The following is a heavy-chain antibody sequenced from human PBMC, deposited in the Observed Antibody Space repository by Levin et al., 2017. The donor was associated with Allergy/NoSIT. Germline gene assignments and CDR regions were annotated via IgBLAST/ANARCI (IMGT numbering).Heavy chain of an antibody. CDR2: IIPIFGTA. CDR1: GGTFSSYA. J-gene: IGHJ6*03. CDR3: AIREDIVVVPAAIGVNWRYYYMDV. V-gene: IGHV1-69*06. D-gene: IGHD2-2*01. Sequence: SVKVSCKASGGTFSSYAISWVRQAPGQGLEWMGGIIPIFGTANYAQKFQGRVTITADKSTSTAYMELSSLRSEDTAVYYCAIREDIVVVPAAIGVNWRYYYMDVWGKGTTVTVSS.